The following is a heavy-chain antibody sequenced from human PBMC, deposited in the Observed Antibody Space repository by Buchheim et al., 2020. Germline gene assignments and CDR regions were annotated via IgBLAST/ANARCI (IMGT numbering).Heavy chain of an antibody. V-gene: IGHV3-30-3*01. CDR2: ISYDGSNK. CDR1: GFTFSSYA. CDR3: ARDHRITMIVVVSTRYYYGMDV. J-gene: IGHJ6*02. D-gene: IGHD3-22*01. Sequence: QVQLVESGGGVVQPGRSLRLSCAASGFTFSSYAMHWVRQAPGKGLEWVAVISYDGSNKYYADSVKGRFTISRDNSKNTLYLQMNSLRAEDTAVYYCARDHRITMIVVVSTRYYYGMDVWGQGTT.